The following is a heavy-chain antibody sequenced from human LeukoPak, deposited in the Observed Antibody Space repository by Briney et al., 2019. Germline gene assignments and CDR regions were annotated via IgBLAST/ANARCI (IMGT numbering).Heavy chain of an antibody. CDR2: INPNSGGT. D-gene: IGHD6-19*01. V-gene: IGHV1-2*02. CDR1: GYTFTGYY. Sequence: ASVKVSCKASGYTFTGYYMHWVRQAPGQGLEWMGWINPNSGGTNYAQKFQGRVTMTRDTSISTAYMELSRLRSDGTAVYYCASGHYSSGSSYYHYYGMDVWGQGTTVTVSS. J-gene: IGHJ6*02. CDR3: ASGHYSSGSSYYHYYGMDV.